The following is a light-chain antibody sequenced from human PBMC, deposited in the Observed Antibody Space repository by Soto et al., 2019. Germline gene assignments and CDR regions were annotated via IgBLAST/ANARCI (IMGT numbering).Light chain of an antibody. CDR1: QSVTTR. J-gene: IGKJ5*01. CDR2: GAS. Sequence: IVLTQSPGTLSLSPGERVTLSCRASQSVTTRLAWYQHKPGQAPRLLMSGASSRASGVPVRFSGCGSGTDFTLTISRLEPEDFALYYCQQYGGSPITFGLGTRLEIK. V-gene: IGKV3-20*01. CDR3: QQYGGSPIT.